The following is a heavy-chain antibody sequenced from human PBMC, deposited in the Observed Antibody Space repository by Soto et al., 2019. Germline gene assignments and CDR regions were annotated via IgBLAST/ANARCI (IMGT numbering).Heavy chain of an antibody. CDR2: ISGSGGST. CDR1: GFTFSSYA. Sequence: EVQLLESGGGLVQPGGSLRLSCAASGFTFSSYAMSWVRQAPGKGLEWVSAISGSGGSTYYADSVKGRFTSSRDKSKNTLYLQMNSLRAEDTAVYYCAKVSAGNYYCGMDVWGQGTTVTVSS. V-gene: IGHV3-23*01. CDR3: AKVSAGNYYCGMDV. D-gene: IGHD6-13*01. J-gene: IGHJ6*02.